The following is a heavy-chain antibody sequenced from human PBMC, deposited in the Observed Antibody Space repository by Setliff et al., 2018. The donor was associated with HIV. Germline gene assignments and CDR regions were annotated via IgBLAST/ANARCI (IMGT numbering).Heavy chain of an antibody. J-gene: IGHJ4*02. Sequence: ASVKVSCKASGFTFNHYALSWVRQAPGQRTEWMGGTNPQSDIANYAQRFQGRVTITADHSKTTTYMELRSLRSDDTAVYFCAGEHSATWPYFDFRGQGTLVTVS. CDR3: AGEHSATWPYFDF. D-gene: IGHD6-13*01. CDR2: TNPQSDIA. CDR1: GFTFNHYA. V-gene: IGHV1-69*10.